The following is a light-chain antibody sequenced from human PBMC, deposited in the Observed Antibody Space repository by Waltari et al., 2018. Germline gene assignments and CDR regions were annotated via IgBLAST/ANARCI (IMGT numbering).Light chain of an antibody. CDR2: LGS. CDR3: MQSLQALWK. CDR1: HHHRNGNYL. J-gene: IGKJ1*01. Sequence: HHHRNGNYLLDCNVSRPWQSPQHLIYLGSNRASGFPDRFSVNGSGEDVTLRSSKVEAEDVGVYYCMQSLQALWKFGPGTKVEIK. V-gene: IGKV2-28*01.